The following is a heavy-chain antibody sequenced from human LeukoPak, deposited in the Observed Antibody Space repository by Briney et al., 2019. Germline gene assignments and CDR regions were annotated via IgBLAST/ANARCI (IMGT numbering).Heavy chain of an antibody. V-gene: IGHV1-2*02. D-gene: IGHD3-10*01. J-gene: IGHJ4*02. CDR1: GYTFSGHY. CDR2: ISPKSGAT. CDR3: ARDASYYGSGSYYNDY. Sequence: ASVKVSCKASGYTFSGHYIHWVRQAPGQGLEWMGWISPKSGATNYAQKFQGRVTMTRDTSISTAYMELSRLRSDDTAVYYCARDASYYGSGSYYNDYWGQGTLVTVSS.